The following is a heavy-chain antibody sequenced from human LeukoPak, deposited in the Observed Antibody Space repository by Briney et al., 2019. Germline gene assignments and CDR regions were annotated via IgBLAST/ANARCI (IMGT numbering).Heavy chain of an antibody. D-gene: IGHD2-21*02. CDR1: GFTFSSYS. Sequence: GGSLRLSCAASGFTFSSYSMNWVRQAPGKGLEWVSFISYSLSSIYYADSVKGRFTISRDNAKNSLYLQMNSLRAEDTAVYYCNFYCGGDCYPSDAFDIWGQGTMVTVSS. V-gene: IGHV3-48*04. J-gene: IGHJ3*02. CDR2: ISYSLSSI. CDR3: NFYCGGDCYPSDAFDI.